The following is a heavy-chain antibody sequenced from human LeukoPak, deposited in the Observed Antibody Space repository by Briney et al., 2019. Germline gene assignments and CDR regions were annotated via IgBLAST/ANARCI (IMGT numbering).Heavy chain of an antibody. CDR2: ISSSGSTI. CDR3: AKVGTGNQYGSGNFDF. J-gene: IGHJ4*02. Sequence: GGSLRLSCAASGFTFSSYEMNWVRQAPGKGLEWVSYISSSGSTIYYADSVKGRFTISRDNAKTSVYLQMDSLRAEDTVVYYCAKVGTGNQYGSGNFDFWGQGTLVTVSS. CDR1: GFTFSSYE. V-gene: IGHV3-48*03. D-gene: IGHD3-10*01.